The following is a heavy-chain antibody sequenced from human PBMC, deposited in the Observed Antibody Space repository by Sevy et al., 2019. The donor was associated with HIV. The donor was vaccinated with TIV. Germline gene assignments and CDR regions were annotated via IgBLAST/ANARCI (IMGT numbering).Heavy chain of an antibody. J-gene: IGHJ4*02. Sequence: GGSLRLSCAASGFTFSIYAMSWVRQAPGKGLEWVSGLSGSGGSTYYADSVKDRSTIARDNSKNTRYLQMNSLRAEDTAVYYCAKDQGDYVWGTFRDYWGQGTLVTVSS. D-gene: IGHD3-16*02. V-gene: IGHV3-23*01. CDR1: GFTFSIYA. CDR2: LSGSGGST. CDR3: AKDQGDYVWGTFRDY.